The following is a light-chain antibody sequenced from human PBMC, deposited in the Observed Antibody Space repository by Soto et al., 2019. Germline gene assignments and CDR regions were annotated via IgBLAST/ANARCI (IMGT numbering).Light chain of an antibody. CDR1: ESVSSN. V-gene: IGKV3-11*01. CDR3: QQRHMWPIT. Sequence: EIVLTQSPGTLSLSPGEGATLSWRASESVSSNLAWYQQKPGQAPRLLIYGASTRATGIPARFSGSGSGTDFTLTISSLEPEDSAVYYCQQRHMWPITFGQGTRLEIK. CDR2: GAS. J-gene: IGKJ5*01.